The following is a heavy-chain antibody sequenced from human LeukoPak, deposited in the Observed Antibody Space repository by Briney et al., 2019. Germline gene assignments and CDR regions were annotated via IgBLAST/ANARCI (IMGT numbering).Heavy chain of an antibody. J-gene: IGHJ4*02. V-gene: IGHV3-23*01. CDR3: AKDQRFGDLDDY. CDR2: ISGSAITT. D-gene: IGHD3-10*01. Sequence: GGSLRLSYTTSGFTFSNYAMSWVRQAPGKGLEWVSSISGSAITTYYADSVKGRFAISRDNSKNTLYLQMTSLRAEDTAAYYCAKDQRFGDLDDYRGQGTLVTVSS. CDR1: GFTFSNYA.